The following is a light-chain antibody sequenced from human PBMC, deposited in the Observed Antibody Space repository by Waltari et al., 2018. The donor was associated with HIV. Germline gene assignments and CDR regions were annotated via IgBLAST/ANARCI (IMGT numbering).Light chain of an antibody. CDR2: RAS. V-gene: IGKV3-20*01. CDR1: QSIRSSF. CDR3: QQCVGPPPIT. Sequence: EIVLTQSPSTLSLSQGERATLSCRASQSIRSSFLAWYQQKPGQAPRLLIYRASTRATGIPDRFSGSGSGTDFTLTISRLEPEDFAVYHCQQCVGPPPITFGQGTRLEIK. J-gene: IGKJ5*01.